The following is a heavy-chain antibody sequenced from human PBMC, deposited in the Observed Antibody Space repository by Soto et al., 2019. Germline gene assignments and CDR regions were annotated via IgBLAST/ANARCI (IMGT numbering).Heavy chain of an antibody. D-gene: IGHD3-3*01. CDR1: GVSITRSSYS. V-gene: IGHV4-39*01. CDR2: AHHHSGNS. Sequence: QLQESGPGLMKSSETLSLTCTVSGVSITRSSYSWGWFRQSPGKGLEWIGNAHHHSGNSYYNPSLTSVFSISMETSANQFSLNVKSVTASDTAIYYCVRLRGSGYPAYFDSWGQGTLVTVSS. J-gene: IGHJ4*02. CDR3: VRLRGSGYPAYFDS.